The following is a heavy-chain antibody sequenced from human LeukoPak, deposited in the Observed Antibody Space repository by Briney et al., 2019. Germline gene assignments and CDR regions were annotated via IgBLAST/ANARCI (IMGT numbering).Heavy chain of an antibody. Sequence: SETLSLTCTVSGGSISSYYWSWIRQPPGKGLEWIGYIYYSGSTNYNPSLKSRVTISVDTSKNQFSLKLSSVTAAGTAVYYCARGSGSYYFDYWGQGTLVTVSS. D-gene: IGHD6-19*01. CDR1: GGSISSYY. V-gene: IGHV4-59*01. CDR3: ARGSGSYYFDY. J-gene: IGHJ4*02. CDR2: IYYSGST.